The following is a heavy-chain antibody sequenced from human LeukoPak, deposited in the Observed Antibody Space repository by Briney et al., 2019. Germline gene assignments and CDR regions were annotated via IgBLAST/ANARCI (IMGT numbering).Heavy chain of an antibody. J-gene: IGHJ4*02. D-gene: IGHD3-10*02. CDR3: ARGSRFGDYFDY. CDR1: GFTFSSYA. Sequence: GGSLRLSCAASGFTFSSYAMHWVRQAPGKGLEWVAVISYDGSNKYYADSVKGRFTISRDNSKNTLYLQMNSLRAEATAVYYCARGSRFGDYFDYWGQGTLVTVSS. CDR2: ISYDGSNK. V-gene: IGHV3-30-3*01.